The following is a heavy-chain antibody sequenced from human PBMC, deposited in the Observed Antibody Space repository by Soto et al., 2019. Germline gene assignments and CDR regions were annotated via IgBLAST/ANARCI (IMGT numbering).Heavy chain of an antibody. CDR1: GFTFSSYW. J-gene: IGHJ4*02. D-gene: IGHD3-10*01. V-gene: IGHV3-7*04. CDR3: ARATGADKEDY. Sequence: EVQLVESGGGLVQPGGSLRLSCAASGFTFSSYWMSRVRQAPGRGLEWVGNIKEDGSEKYYVDSVNGRFTVSRDNAKNSLYLQMNSLRAEDTAVYYCARATGADKEDYWGQGTLVTVSS. CDR2: IKEDGSEK.